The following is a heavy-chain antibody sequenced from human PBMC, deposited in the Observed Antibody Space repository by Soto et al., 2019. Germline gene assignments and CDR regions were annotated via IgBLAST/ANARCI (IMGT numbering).Heavy chain of an antibody. V-gene: IGHV3-23*01. Sequence: GGSLRLSCAASGFTFSSYAMSWVRQAPGKGLEWVSAISGSGGSTYYADSVKGRFTISRDNSKNTLYLQMNSLRAEDTAVYYCAKDRRPYCSGGSCYSSFDYCGQGTLVTVSS. CDR2: ISGSGGST. J-gene: IGHJ4*02. D-gene: IGHD2-15*01. CDR1: GFTFSSYA. CDR3: AKDRRPYCSGGSCYSSFDY.